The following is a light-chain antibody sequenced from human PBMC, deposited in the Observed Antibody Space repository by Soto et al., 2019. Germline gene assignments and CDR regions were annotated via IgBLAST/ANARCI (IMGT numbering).Light chain of an antibody. CDR3: LQYDDWPFT. CDR2: EAS. Sequence: EIVMTQSPGTLSVSPGERATLSCRASQSVSSKLAWYQQKPGQAPRVLIYEASTRATGIPASFSGSGSGTGFTLTISSLQSEDFAVYYCLQYDDWPFTFGPGTTVDIK. V-gene: IGKV3D-15*01. J-gene: IGKJ3*01. CDR1: QSVSSK.